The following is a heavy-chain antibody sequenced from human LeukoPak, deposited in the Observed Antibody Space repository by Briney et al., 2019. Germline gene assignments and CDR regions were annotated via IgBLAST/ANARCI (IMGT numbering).Heavy chain of an antibody. D-gene: IGHD2-8*02. CDR2: ISSSGSTI. J-gene: IGHJ3*02. Sequence: GGSLRLSCAASGFTFSDYYMSWIRQAPGKGLEWVSYISSSGSTIYYADSVKGRFTISRDNSKNTLYLQMNSLRAEDTAVYYCATSTGRRLRDAFDIWGQGTMVTVSS. CDR3: ATSTGRRLRDAFDI. V-gene: IGHV3-11*01. CDR1: GFTFSDYY.